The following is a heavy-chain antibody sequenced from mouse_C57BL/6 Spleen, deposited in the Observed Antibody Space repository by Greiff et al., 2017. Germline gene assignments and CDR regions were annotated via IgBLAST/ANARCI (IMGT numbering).Heavy chain of an antibody. V-gene: IGHV1-69*01. CDR1: GYTFTSYW. CDR3: ARQLRLLMDY. J-gene: IGHJ4*01. CDR2: IDPSDSYT. D-gene: IGHD3-2*02. Sequence: QVHVKQPGAELVMPGASVKLSCKASGYTFTSYWMHWVKQRPGQGLEWIGEIDPSDSYTNYYQKFKGKSTLTVDKSSSTAYMQLSSLTSEDSAVYYCARQLRLLMDYWGQGTSVTVSS.